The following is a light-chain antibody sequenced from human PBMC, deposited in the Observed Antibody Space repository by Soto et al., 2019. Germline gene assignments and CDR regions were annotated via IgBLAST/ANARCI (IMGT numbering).Light chain of an antibody. CDR3: LQDNTWPWA. J-gene: IGKJ1*01. CDR1: QALGND. CDR2: GAS. Sequence: AIQMTQSPSSLSASVGDRVTITCRANQALGNDLSWYQQKPGKAPNLLIYGASTLQTGVPSRFSGSGFGTDFTLTISSLQPEDFATYYCLQDNTWPWAFGPGTRVDIK. V-gene: IGKV1-6*01.